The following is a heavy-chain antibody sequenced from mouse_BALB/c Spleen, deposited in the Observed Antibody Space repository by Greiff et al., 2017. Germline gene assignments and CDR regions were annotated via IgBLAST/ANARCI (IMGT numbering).Heavy chain of an antibody. CDR1: GYSITSDYA. CDR2: ISYSGST. J-gene: IGHJ4*01. CDR3: ARDRGSMDY. Sequence: EVQLVESGPGLVKPSQSLSLTCTVTGYSITSDYAWNWIRQFPGNKLEWMGYISYSGSTSYNPSLKNRISITRDTSKNQFFLKLNSVTTEDTATYYCARDRGSMDYWGQGTSVTVSS. V-gene: IGHV3-2*02. D-gene: IGHD3-1*01.